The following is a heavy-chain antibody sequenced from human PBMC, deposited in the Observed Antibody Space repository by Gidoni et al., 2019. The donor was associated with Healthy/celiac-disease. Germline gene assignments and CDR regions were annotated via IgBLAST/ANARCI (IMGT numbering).Heavy chain of an antibody. D-gene: IGHD3-3*01. V-gene: IGHV4-39*01. CDR2: IYYSGST. CDR1: GGSISSSSYY. J-gene: IGHJ4*02. CDR3: ARHGGTYDFDY. Sequence: QLQLQESGPGLVKPSETLSLTCPVSGGSISSSSYYWGWIRQPPGKGLEWIGSIYYSGSTYYNPSLKSRVTISVDTSKNQFSLKLSSVTAADTAVYYCARHGGTYDFDYWGQGTLVTVSS.